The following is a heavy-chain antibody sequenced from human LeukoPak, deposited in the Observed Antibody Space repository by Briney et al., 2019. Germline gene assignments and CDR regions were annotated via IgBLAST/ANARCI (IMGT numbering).Heavy chain of an antibody. J-gene: IGHJ3*02. CDR3: ARDPPTYYYGSGRGAFDI. CDR2: ISSSSSYI. V-gene: IGHV3-21*01. D-gene: IGHD3-10*01. CDR1: GFTFSSYS. Sequence: GGSLRLSCAASGFTFSSYSMNWVRQAPGKGLEWVSSISSSSSYIYYTDSVKGRFTISRDNAKNSLYLQMNSLRAEDTAVYYRARDPPTYYYGSGRGAFDIWGQGTMVTVSS.